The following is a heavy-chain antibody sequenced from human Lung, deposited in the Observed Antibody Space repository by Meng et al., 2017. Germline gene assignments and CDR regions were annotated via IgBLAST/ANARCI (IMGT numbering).Heavy chain of an antibody. J-gene: IGHJ4*02. CDR2: ISQSGRT. Sequence: QVQLQESGPGLVKPTRTLSLTCSVSLGSITRRNWSSWVRQPPGKGLEGIGEISQSGRTNYDPSLRGRVTISVESNTQFSLKLSSVTAADTAVYYCASHVTMAGQRGFDYWGQGTLVTVSS. CDR1: LGSITRRNW. D-gene: IGHD6-19*01. CDR3: ASHVTMAGQRGFDY. V-gene: IGHV4-4*02.